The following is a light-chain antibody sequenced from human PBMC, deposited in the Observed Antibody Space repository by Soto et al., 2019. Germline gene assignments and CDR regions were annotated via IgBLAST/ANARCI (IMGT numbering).Light chain of an antibody. V-gene: IGLV2-14*03. CDR3: SSYPSSSTHL. CDR2: HVS. J-gene: IGLJ1*01. Sequence: QSALTQPASVSGSPGQSITISCTGTSSDVGAYNFVSWYQQHRGKVPKLMIFHVSSRPSGVSDRFSGSKSGNTASLPISGFQAEDECDYYCSSYPSSSTHLFGTGTKVTVL. CDR1: SSDVGAYNF.